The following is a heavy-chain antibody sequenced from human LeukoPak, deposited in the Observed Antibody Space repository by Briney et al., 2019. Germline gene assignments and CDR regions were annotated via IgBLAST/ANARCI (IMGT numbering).Heavy chain of an antibody. CDR3: ARQSLVLLWFGETTEYNWFDP. D-gene: IGHD3-10*01. Sequence: PGGSLRLSCAASGFTFSSYSMNWVRQAPGKGLEWVSSISSSSSYIYYADSVKGRFTISRDNAKNSLYLQMNSLRAEDTAVYYCARQSLVLLWFGETTEYNWFDPWGQGTLVTVSS. J-gene: IGHJ5*02. V-gene: IGHV3-21*01. CDR2: ISSSSSYI. CDR1: GFTFSSYS.